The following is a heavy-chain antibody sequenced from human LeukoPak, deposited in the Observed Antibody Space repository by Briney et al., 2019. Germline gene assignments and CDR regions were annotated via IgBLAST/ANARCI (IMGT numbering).Heavy chain of an antibody. CDR2: ISGSGGST. Sequence: GGSLRLSCAASGFTFSSYGMSWVRQAPGKGLEWVSAISGSGGSTYYADSVKGRFTISRDNSKNTLYLQMNSLRAEDTAVYYCAKGLFVDIVATSRTFDYWGQGTLVTVSS. J-gene: IGHJ4*02. V-gene: IGHV3-23*01. CDR1: GFTFSSYG. D-gene: IGHD5-12*01. CDR3: AKGLFVDIVATSRTFDY.